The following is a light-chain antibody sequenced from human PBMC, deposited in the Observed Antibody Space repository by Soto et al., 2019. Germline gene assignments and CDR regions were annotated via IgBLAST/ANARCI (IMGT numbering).Light chain of an antibody. Sequence: EIVVTQSPATLSVSPGERATLSCRASQSVNSDLAWYQQKPGQAPRLLIYGASTRATGIPVGFSGSGFGTEFTLTISSLQSEDFAVYYCQQYNNWPLTFGGGTKVDIK. CDR3: QQYNNWPLT. V-gene: IGKV3-15*01. J-gene: IGKJ4*01. CDR2: GAS. CDR1: QSVNSD.